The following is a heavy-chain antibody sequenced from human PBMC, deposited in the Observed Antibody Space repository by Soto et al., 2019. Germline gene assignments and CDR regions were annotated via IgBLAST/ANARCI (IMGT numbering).Heavy chain of an antibody. CDR2: ISGFNGQT. J-gene: IGHJ4*02. V-gene: IGHV1-18*01. CDR1: GNTFASHG. CDR3: ARVDPRGVAVVRDY. D-gene: IGHD3-10*01. Sequence: ASVKVSCKASGNTFASHGFSWVRQAPGQGLEWMGWISGFNGQTNYALKFQGRVTLTTDTSTSTAYMELRSLRSDDTAVYFCARVDPRGVAVVRDYWGQGALVTVSS.